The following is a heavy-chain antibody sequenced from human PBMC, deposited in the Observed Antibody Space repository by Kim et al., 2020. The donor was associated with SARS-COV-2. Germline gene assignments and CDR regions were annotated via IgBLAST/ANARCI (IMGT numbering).Heavy chain of an antibody. J-gene: IGHJ4*02. V-gene: IGHV1-58*01. CDR2: IVVGSGNT. CDR1: GFTFTSSA. CDR3: AADSYYYDSSGYEGG. Sequence: SVKVSCKASGFTFTSSAVQWVRQARGQRLEWIGWIVVGSGNTNYAQKFQERVTITRDMSTSTAYMELSSLRSEDTAVYYCAADSYYYDSSGYEGGWGQGTLVTVSS. D-gene: IGHD3-22*01.